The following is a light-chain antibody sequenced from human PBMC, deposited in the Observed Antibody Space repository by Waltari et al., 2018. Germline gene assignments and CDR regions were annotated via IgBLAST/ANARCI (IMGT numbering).Light chain of an antibody. V-gene: IGLV2-14*03. J-gene: IGLJ1*01. CDR1: SSDVGDYKY. CDR2: DVT. CDR3: SSYTTRSTRV. Sequence: QSALTQPASVSGSPGQSITISCTATSSDVGDYKYVSWYQQHPGKVPKLLIYDVTNRPSGISYRFSGSKSGYTSSLTISGVQAEDEADYYCSSYTTRSTRVFGTGTKVTVL.